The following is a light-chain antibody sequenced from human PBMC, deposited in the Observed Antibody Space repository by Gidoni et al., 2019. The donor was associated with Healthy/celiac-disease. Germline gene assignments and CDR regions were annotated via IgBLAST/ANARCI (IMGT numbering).Light chain of an antibody. Sequence: AIRMTPSPSSFSASTGDRVTITCRASQGISSYLAWYQQQPGKAPKLLIYAASTLQSGVPSRFSGSGSGTDFTLTISCLQSEDFATYYCQQYYSYTQTFGGGTKVEIK. V-gene: IGKV1-8*01. J-gene: IGKJ4*01. CDR3: QQYYSYTQT. CDR1: QGISSY. CDR2: AAS.